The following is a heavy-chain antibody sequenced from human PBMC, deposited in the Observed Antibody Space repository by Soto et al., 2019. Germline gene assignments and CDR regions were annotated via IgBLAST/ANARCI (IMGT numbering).Heavy chain of an antibody. CDR2: IYYRGST. CDR1: GVPVSSGSYY. D-gene: IGHD5-12*01. J-gene: IGHJ5*02. CDR3: ARDQVDGNWFDP. Sequence: TVSGVPVSSGSYYWSWIRQPPGKGLEWIGYIYYRGSTNYNPSLKSRVTISVDTSKNQFSLKLSSVTAADTAVYYCARDQVDGNWFDPWGQGTRVTVSS. V-gene: IGHV4-61*01.